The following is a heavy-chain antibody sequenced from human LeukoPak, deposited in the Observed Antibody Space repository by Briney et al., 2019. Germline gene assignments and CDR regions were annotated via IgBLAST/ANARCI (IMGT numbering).Heavy chain of an antibody. V-gene: IGHV3-23*01. CDR3: AKDKGWGLDY. J-gene: IGHJ4*02. D-gene: IGHD1-26*01. CDR1: GFALNTYG. Sequence: PGGSLRLSCATSGFALNTYGMSWVRQAPGKGLEWVSAISGNGGTTYYADSVKGRFTISRDNSKNTLYLKMSSLGAEDTAVYYCAKDKGWGLDYWGQGTLVTASS. CDR2: ISGNGGTT.